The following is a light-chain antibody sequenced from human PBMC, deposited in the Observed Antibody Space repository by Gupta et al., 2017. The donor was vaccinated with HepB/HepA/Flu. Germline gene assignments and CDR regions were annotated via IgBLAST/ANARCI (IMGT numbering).Light chain of an antibody. CDR2: GVS. CDR1: QNIRKF. V-gene: IGKV1-39*01. Sequence: QLTQSPSSSASVGDRVTITCRAIQNIRKFLNWYQQAPGKAPKLLIYGVSTLHSGVPTRFSGSGSETDFTLTTTNVEPEDFATNFCQQSYNIHPVNFGQGTRLEMK. J-gene: IGKJ5*01. CDR3: QQSYNIHPVN.